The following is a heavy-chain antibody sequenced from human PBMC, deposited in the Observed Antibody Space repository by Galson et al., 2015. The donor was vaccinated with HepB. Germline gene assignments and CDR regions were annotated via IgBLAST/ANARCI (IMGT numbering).Heavy chain of an antibody. Sequence: SLRLSCAASGFIVDGSGMSWVRQAPGKGLEWVSGISASGGKTYYAESAKGRFTMSRDNSKNTLFLQMSILRAEDTAVYYCAHGPMLYSHYAGDYWGQGTLVTVSS. CDR2: ISASGGKT. CDR3: AHGPMLYSHYAGDY. J-gene: IGHJ4*02. D-gene: IGHD4-11*01. CDR1: GFIVDGSG. V-gene: IGHV3-23*01.